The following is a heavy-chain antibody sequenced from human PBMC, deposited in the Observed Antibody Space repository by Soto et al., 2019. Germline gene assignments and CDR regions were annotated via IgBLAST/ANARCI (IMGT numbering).Heavy chain of an antibody. CDR2: INPNSGGT. D-gene: IGHD2-2*01. V-gene: IGHV1-2*02. J-gene: IGHJ1*01. CDR3: ARVSIVVGPAASGYFQH. CDR1: GYTFTGYY. Sequence: QVQLVQSGAEVKKPGASVKVSCKASGYTFTGYYMHWVRQAPGKGLEWMGWINPNSGGTNYAQKFQGRVTMTRDTSNSTAYMELSRLRSDDTAVYYCARVSIVVGPAASGYFQHWGQGTLVTVSS.